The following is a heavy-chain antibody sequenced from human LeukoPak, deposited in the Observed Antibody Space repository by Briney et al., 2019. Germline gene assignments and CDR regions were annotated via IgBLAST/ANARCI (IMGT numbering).Heavy chain of an antibody. V-gene: IGHV1-18*01. J-gene: IGHJ4*02. Sequence: ASVKVSCKASGYTFTSYGISWVRQAPGQGLEWMGWIRAYNGNTNYAQKLQGRVTMTTDTSTSTAYMELRSLRSDDTAVYYCARDWDYSGSYWERFPLDYWGQGTLVTVSS. D-gene: IGHD1-26*01. CDR2: IRAYNGNT. CDR3: ARDWDYSGSYWERFPLDY. CDR1: GYTFTSYG.